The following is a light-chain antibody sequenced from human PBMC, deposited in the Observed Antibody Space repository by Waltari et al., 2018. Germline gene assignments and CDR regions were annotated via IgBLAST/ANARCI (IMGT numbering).Light chain of an antibody. CDR2: EVT. V-gene: IGLV2-8*01. CDR3: SSYGGGNYVI. J-gene: IGLJ2*01. CDR1: SSDVGGYNY. Sequence: QSALTQPPSASGSPGQSVTISCTGTSSDVGGYNYVSWYQQHPGKAPKLMIYEVTKRPSGVPDRFSGSKSDNTASLTVSGLQTEDEADYYCSSYGGGNYVIFGGGTKLTVL.